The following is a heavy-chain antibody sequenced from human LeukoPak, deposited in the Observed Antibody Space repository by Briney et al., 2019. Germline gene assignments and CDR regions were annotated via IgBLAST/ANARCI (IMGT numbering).Heavy chain of an antibody. CDR1: GGSFSGYY. J-gene: IGHJ3*02. CDR3: ARERSGEHAFDI. CDR2: INHSGST. V-gene: IGHV4-34*01. D-gene: IGHD1-26*01. Sequence: SETLSLTCAVYGGSFSGYYWSWIRQPPGKGLEWIGEINHSGSTNYNPSLKSRVTISVDTSKNQFSLKLSSVTAADTAVYYCARERSGEHAFDIWGQGTMVTVSS.